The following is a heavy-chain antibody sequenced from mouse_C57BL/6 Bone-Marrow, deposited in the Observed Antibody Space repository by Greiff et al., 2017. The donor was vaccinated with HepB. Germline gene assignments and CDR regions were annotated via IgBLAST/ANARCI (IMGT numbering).Heavy chain of an antibody. J-gene: IGHJ1*03. V-gene: IGHV5-4*01. Sequence: DVKLVESGGGLVKPGGSLKLSCAASGFTFSSYAMSWVRQTPEKRLEWVATISDGGSYTYYPDNVKGRFTISRDNAKNNLYLQMSHLKSEDTAMYYSARDSQPHWCFDVWGTGTTVTVSS. D-gene: IGHD6-1*01. CDR3: ARDSQPHWCFDV. CDR1: GFTFSSYA. CDR2: ISDGGSYT.